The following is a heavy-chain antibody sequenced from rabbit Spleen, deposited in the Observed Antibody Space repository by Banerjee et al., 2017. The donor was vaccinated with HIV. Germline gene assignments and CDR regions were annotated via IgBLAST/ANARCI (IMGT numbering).Heavy chain of an antibody. CDR2: IDPVFGAT. CDR1: GFDFSSYG. J-gene: IGHJ4*01. D-gene: IGHD4-1*01. CDR3: VREVAGKFNL. V-gene: IGHV1S47*01. Sequence: QEQLVESGGGLVQPGGSLKLSCKASGFDFSSYGVSWVRQAPGKGLEWIGYIDPVFGATYFASWVNGRFTISSHNAQNTVDLQLNSLTAADTATYFCVREVAGKFNLWGPGTLVTVS.